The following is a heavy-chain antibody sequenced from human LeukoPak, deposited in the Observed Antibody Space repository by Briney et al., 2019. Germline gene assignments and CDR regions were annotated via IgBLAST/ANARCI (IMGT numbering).Heavy chain of an antibody. CDR1: CGSISSGGYY. V-gene: IGHV4-31*03. D-gene: IGHD3-3*01. CDR2: IYYSGST. Sequence: KPSETLSLTCTVSCGSISSGGYYLSWIPPPPRKGLEWIGYIYYSGSTYYNPSLKSRVTISVDTSKNQFSLKLSSVTAADTAVYYCARERRGDDFWSGLFDPWGQGTLVTVSS. J-gene: IGHJ5*02. CDR3: ARERRGDDFWSGLFDP.